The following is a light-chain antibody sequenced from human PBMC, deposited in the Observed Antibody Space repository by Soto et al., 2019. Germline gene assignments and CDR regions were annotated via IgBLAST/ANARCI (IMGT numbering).Light chain of an antibody. CDR2: KAS. Sequence: DIQMTQSPSTLSASVGDRVTITCRASQSISSWLAWYQQKPGKAPKLLIYKASTLKSGVPSRFSGSGSGTEFTLTISSLQPDDFATYYCQQYSTYRTFGQGTKVDIK. CDR1: QSISSW. V-gene: IGKV1-5*03. CDR3: QQYSTYRT. J-gene: IGKJ1*01.